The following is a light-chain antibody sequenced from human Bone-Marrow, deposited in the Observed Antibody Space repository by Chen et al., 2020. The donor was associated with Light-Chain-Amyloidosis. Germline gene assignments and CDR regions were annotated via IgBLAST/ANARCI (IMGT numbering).Light chain of an antibody. J-gene: IGLJ2*01. V-gene: IGLV3-25*03. Sequence: YELTQPPSVSVSPGQTDRITCSGVELPTNYAYWYQHKPGQAPVLVIHRDTERPSGISERFTGSSSGTTATLTISGVQAEDEADYHCQSADSSGTYEVIFGGGTKLTV. CDR3: QSADSSGTYEVI. CDR1: ELPTNY. CDR2: RDT.